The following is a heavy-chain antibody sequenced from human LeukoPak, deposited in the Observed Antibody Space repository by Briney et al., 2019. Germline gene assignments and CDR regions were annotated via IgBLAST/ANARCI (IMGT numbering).Heavy chain of an antibody. Sequence: SETLSLTCGVYGGSFSGYYWSWIRQPPGKGLEWIGEINHSRSTNYNPSLKSRVTISVDTSKNQFSLKLSSVTAADTAVYYCASSHLYSSSWYLSGRFDFWGQGTLVTVSS. CDR3: ASSHLYSSSWYLSGRFDF. CDR2: INHSRST. D-gene: IGHD6-13*01. J-gene: IGHJ4*02. V-gene: IGHV4-34*01. CDR1: GGSFSGYY.